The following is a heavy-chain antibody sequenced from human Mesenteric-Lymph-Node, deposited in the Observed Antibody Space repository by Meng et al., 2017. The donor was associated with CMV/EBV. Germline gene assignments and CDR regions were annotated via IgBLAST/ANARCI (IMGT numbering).Heavy chain of an antibody. V-gene: IGHV3-11*01. CDR1: GFAVSDYY. CDR2: ISMTGGTI. D-gene: IGHD2-21*01. Sequence: GESLKISCVASGFAVSDYYMSWIRQAPGKGLEWVSYISMTGGTIYYADSVKGRFTISRDNAKNSLDLQMNSLRVEDTAVYYCARLSGDSIHGMDVWGQGTTVTVSS. CDR3: ARLSGDSIHGMDV. J-gene: IGHJ6*02.